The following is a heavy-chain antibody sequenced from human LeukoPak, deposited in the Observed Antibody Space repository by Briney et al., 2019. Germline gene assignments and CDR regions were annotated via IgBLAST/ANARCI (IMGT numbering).Heavy chain of an antibody. CDR2: ITNNWGNT. V-gene: IGHV3-64*01. Sequence: GGSLRLSCATSGFTFSTYAMHWVRQAPGKGLEYVSGITNNWGNTYYANSVKGRFTISRDKSKNTLFLQMGSLRTEDMAMYYCARGGASGWYEPFDYWGQGTLVTVSS. CDR1: GFTFSTYA. CDR3: ARGGASGWYEPFDY. J-gene: IGHJ4*02. D-gene: IGHD6-19*01.